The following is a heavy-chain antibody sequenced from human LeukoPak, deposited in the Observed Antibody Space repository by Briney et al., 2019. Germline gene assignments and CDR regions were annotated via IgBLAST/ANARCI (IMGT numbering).Heavy chain of an antibody. CDR2: IYYSGST. J-gene: IGHJ4*02. D-gene: IGHD3-22*01. V-gene: IGHV4-39*07. Sequence: SETLSLTCTVSGGSISSSSYYWGWIRRPPGKGLEWIGSIYYSGSTYYNPSLKSRVTISVDTSKNQFSLKLSSVTAADTAVYYCARGQYYYDSSGYWDYWGQGTLVTVSS. CDR3: ARGQYYYDSSGYWDY. CDR1: GGSISSSSYY.